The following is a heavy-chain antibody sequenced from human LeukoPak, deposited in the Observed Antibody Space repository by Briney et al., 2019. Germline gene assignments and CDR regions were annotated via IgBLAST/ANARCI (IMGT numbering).Heavy chain of an antibody. V-gene: IGHV3-21*01. D-gene: IGHD2-2*01. CDR3: ARVPCSSTSCYPYYYYMDV. J-gene: IGHJ6*03. CDR2: ISSSSSYI. Sequence: GGSLRLSCAASGFTFYDYAMNWVRQAPGKGLEWVSSISSSSSYIYYADSVKGRFTISRDNVKNSLYLQMNSLRAEDTAVYYCARVPCSSTSCYPYYYYMDVWAKGPRSPSP. CDR1: GFTFYDYA.